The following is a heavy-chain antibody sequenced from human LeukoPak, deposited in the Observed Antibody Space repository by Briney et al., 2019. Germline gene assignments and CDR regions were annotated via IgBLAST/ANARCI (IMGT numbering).Heavy chain of an antibody. J-gene: IGHJ4*02. CDR1: GGSISSGGYY. CDR2: IYYSGST. D-gene: IGHD5-18*01. V-gene: IGHV4-31*03. Sequence: SETLSLTCTVSGGSISSGGYYWSWIRQHPGKGLEWIGYIYYSGSTYYNPPLKSRVTISVDTSKNQFSLKLSSVTAADTAVYYCASIQLWPYYFDYWGQGTLVTVSS. CDR3: ASIQLWPYYFDY.